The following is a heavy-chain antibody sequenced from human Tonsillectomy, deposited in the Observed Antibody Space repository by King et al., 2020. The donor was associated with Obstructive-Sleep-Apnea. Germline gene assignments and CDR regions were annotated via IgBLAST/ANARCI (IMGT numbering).Heavy chain of an antibody. D-gene: IGHD3/OR15-3a*01. CDR1: GGSVSNNNYY. CDR2: IFYGGTT. CDR3: AGVNFDFWTGFGFYFDY. Sequence: LQLQESGPGLVKPSETLSLTCTVSGGSVSNNNYYWGWIRQPPGKGLEWIGSIFYGGTTYYNPSLKSRVTMSVDTSKNQFSLKLTSVTAADTAVYSCAGVNFDFWTGFGFYFDYWGQGTLVTVSS. V-gene: IGHV4-39*07. J-gene: IGHJ4*02.